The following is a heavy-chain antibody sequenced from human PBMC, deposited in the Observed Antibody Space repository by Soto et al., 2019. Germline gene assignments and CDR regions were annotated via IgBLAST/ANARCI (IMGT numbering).Heavy chain of an antibody. CDR2: TWYDGSKK. V-gene: IGHV3-33*01. CDR3: ARYCSGGSCYPYYYGMDV. J-gene: IGHJ6*02. Sequence: QVHLVESGGGVVQPGRSLRLSCAASGFTFSSYGMHWVRQAPGKGLEWVALTWYDGSKKYYADSVKGRFTISKDNSKNTLYLQMNRLRVDDTAVYYCARYCSGGSCYPYYYGMDVWGQGTTVTVSS. CDR1: GFTFSSYG. D-gene: IGHD2-15*01.